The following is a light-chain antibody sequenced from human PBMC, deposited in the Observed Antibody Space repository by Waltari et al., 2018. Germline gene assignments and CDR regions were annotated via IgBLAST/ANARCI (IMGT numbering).Light chain of an antibody. V-gene: IGLV3-25*03. CDR1: MFPRQY. CDR2: KDS. CDR3: QSIDSRGAA. Sequence: SYELTQPPSVSVSPGQTARITCSGDMFPRQYAYWYQKKPAQAPVMVIEKDSERSSGVPERFSGSSSGTTVSLIISGVRAEDEAEYYCQSIDSRGAAFGGGTTLTVL. J-gene: IGLJ3*02.